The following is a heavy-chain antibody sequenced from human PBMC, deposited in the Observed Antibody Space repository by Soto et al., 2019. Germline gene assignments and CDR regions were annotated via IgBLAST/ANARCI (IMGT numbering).Heavy chain of an antibody. CDR3: ARSAGLLWFGESSSHGLDV. CDR2: ISHDGSDE. D-gene: IGHD3-10*01. V-gene: IGHV3-30-3*01. J-gene: IGHJ6*01. CDR1: GFAFSNYA. Sequence: QVQLFESGGGVVQPGRSLRLSCAASGFAFSNYAFHWVRQAPGRRLEWVAVISHDGSDEFYAGSVKGRFIVSRDNSKSTVSLHMNSLSGEDTGIYFCARSAGLLWFGESSSHGLDVWGQGTTVAVSS.